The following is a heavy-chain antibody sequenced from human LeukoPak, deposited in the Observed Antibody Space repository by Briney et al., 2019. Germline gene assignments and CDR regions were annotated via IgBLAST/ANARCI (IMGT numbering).Heavy chain of an antibody. V-gene: IGHV3-23*01. D-gene: IGHD3-22*01. CDR3: ATHPSRYYYDSSGYAKY. CDR2: IRSGDST. Sequence: PGASLRLSCAASGFTFSSYAMNWVRQAPGKGLEWVSTIRSGDSTYYQDSVKGRFTISRDNSKKTLYLQMNSLRAEDTAVYYCATHPSRYYYDSSGYAKYWGQGTLVTVSS. CDR1: GFTFSSYA. J-gene: IGHJ4*02.